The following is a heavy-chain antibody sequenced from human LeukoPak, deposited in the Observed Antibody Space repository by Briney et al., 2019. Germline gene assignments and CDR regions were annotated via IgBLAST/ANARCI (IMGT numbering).Heavy chain of an antibody. CDR1: GFTFSSYS. Sequence: GGSLRLSCAASGFTFSSYSMNWVRQAPGKGLEWVSYISSSRSTIYYADSVKGRFTTSRDNAKNSLYLQMNSLRAEDTAVYYCAREYCSSTSCLYDCWGQGTLVTVSS. V-gene: IGHV3-48*01. CDR2: ISSSRSTI. CDR3: AREYCSSTSCLYDC. D-gene: IGHD2-2*01. J-gene: IGHJ4*02.